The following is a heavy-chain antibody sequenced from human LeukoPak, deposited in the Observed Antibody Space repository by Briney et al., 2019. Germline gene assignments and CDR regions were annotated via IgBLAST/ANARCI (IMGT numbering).Heavy chain of an antibody. CDR2: MNPNSGST. CDR3: ARGRSTGYPYYFEY. V-gene: IGHV1-8*03. Sequence: ASVKVSCKASGYTFTSYDINWVRQATGQGLEWMGWMNPNSGSTGYAQKFQGRVTITRNTPISTAYMELSGLRSEDTAVYYCARGRSTGYPYYFEYWGQGTLVTVSP. J-gene: IGHJ4*02. D-gene: IGHD5-12*01. CDR1: GYTFTSYD.